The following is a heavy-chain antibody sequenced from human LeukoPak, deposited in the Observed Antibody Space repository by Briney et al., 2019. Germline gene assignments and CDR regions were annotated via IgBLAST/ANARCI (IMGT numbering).Heavy chain of an antibody. Sequence: GGSLRLSCAASGFTLSNYWMSWVRQAPGRGLEWVANINPDESEKYYEDSVKGRFTISRDNADNSLYLHMNTLRAEDTAVCYCARFRTVAGNPLDYWGQGTLVTVSS. CDR2: INPDESEK. V-gene: IGHV3-7*03. D-gene: IGHD6-19*01. CDR3: ARFRTVAGNPLDY. CDR1: GFTLSNYW. J-gene: IGHJ4*02.